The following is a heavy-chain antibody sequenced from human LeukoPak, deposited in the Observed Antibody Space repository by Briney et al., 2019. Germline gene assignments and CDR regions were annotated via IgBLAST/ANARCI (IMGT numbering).Heavy chain of an antibody. CDR3: ASFYQAYYFDY. Sequence: PSETLSLTCTVSGDSISSYHWSWIRQPPGKGLEWIGYIYYSGSTYYNPSLKSRVTISVDTSKNQFSLKLSSVTAADTAVYYCASFYQAYYFDYWGQGTLVTVSS. J-gene: IGHJ4*02. V-gene: IGHV4-59*06. CDR1: GDSISSYH. D-gene: IGHD2-2*01. CDR2: IYYSGST.